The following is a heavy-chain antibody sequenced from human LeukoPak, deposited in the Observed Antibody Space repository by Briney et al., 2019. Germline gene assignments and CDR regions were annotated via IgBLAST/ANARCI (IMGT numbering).Heavy chain of an antibody. CDR1: GGSISSGGYY. Sequence: SETLSLTCTVSGGSISSGGYYWSWIRQHPGKGLEWIGYIYYSGSTYYNPSLKGRVTISVDTSKNQFSLKLSSVTAADTAVYYCARGLDSSGYYPDYWGQGTLVTVSS. CDR3: ARGLDSSGYYPDY. V-gene: IGHV4-31*03. CDR2: IYYSGST. D-gene: IGHD3-22*01. J-gene: IGHJ4*02.